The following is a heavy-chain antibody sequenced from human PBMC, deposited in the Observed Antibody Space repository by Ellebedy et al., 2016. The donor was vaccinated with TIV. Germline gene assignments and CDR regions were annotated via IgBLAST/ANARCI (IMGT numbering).Heavy chain of an antibody. Sequence: SETLSLXXAVYGGSFSGYYWSWIRQPPGKGLEWIGEINHSGSTNYNPSLKSRVTISVDTSKNQFSLKLSSVTAADTAVYYCTRGGLRSAFDIWGQGTMVTVSS. CDR2: INHSGST. D-gene: IGHD2-2*03. CDR1: GGSFSGYY. V-gene: IGHV4-34*01. J-gene: IGHJ3*02. CDR3: TRGGLRSAFDI.